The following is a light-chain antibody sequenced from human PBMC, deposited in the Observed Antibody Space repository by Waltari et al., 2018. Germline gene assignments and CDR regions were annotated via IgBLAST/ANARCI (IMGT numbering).Light chain of an antibody. CDR2: DAS. V-gene: IGKV3-11*01. J-gene: IGKJ1*01. Sequence: EIVLTQSPATLSLSPGERATLPCRASQSVSRYLAWYQQKPGQAPRLLIYDASNRATGIPARFSGSGSGTDFTLTISSLEPEDFAVYYCQHRGTFGQGTKVEIK. CDR3: QHRGT. CDR1: QSVSRY.